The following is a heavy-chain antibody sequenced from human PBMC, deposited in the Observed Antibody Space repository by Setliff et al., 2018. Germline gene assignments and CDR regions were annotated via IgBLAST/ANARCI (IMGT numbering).Heavy chain of an antibody. CDR2: XXXXXXXX. V-gene: IGHV3-48*03. CDR3: ARDACPYSSNWCHHFDY. D-gene: IGHD6-13*01. J-gene: IGHJ4*02. CDR1: GFTFSTYE. Sequence: EGSLRLSCAASGFTFSTYEMNWVRQAPGXXXXXXXXXXXXXXXXXXXXXXXGXXTISRDNAKNSLYLQMNSLRADDMAIYYCARDACPYSSNWCHHFDYWGQGTLVTVSS.